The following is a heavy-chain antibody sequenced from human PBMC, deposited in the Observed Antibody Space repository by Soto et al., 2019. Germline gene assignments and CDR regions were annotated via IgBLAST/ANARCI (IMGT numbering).Heavy chain of an antibody. CDR1: AYSFTTYH. V-gene: IGHV1-46*01. J-gene: IGHJ5*02. Sequence: VQLVQSGAEVKMPGASVTLSCKASAYSFTTYHIHWVRQAPGQGLEWMGLINPDAGATNYAQRFQGRLRLTRDTSTNTVYMELRSLRSDDTAVYFCARGDIVLVPASEGNWFDPWGQGTLGTVSS. CDR2: INPDAGAT. D-gene: IGHD2-2*01. CDR3: ARGDIVLVPASEGNWFDP.